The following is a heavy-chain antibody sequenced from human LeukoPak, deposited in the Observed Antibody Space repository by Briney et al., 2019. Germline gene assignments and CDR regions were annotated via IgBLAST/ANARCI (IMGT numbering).Heavy chain of an antibody. D-gene: IGHD3-16*01. Sequence: PSETLSLTCTVSGGSISSSSYYWGWIRQPPGKGLEWIGSIYYSGSTYYNPSLKSRVTISVDTSKNQFSLKLSSVTAADTAVYYCARVWQRYYFDYWGQGTLVTVSS. CDR3: ARVWQRYYFDY. J-gene: IGHJ4*02. CDR1: GGSISSSSYY. CDR2: IYYSGST. V-gene: IGHV4-39*07.